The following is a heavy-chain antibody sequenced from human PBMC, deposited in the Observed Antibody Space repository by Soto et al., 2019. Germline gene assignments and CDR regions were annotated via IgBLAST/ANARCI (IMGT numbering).Heavy chain of an antibody. Sequence: SETLSLTCTVSGGSISSSSYYWGWIRQPPGKGLEWIGSIYYSGSTYYNPSLKSRVTISVDTSKNQFSLKLSSVTAADTAVYYCARDTAPRDYDILTGYYRKLYGMDVWGQGTTVTVSS. D-gene: IGHD3-9*01. CDR3: ARDTAPRDYDILTGYYRKLYGMDV. V-gene: IGHV4-39*02. CDR1: GGSISSSSYY. J-gene: IGHJ6*02. CDR2: IYYSGST.